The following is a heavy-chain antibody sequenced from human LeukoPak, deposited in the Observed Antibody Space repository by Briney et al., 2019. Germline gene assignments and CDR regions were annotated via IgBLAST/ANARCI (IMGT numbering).Heavy chain of an antibody. V-gene: IGHV3-30*04. CDR2: ISYDGSNK. J-gene: IGHJ6*03. CDR3: SRGSRAIVSTKFARGHYMDV. CDR1: GFTFSNYA. D-gene: IGHD5/OR15-5a*01. Sequence: GRSLRLSCAASGFTFSNYAMHWVRQAPGKGLEWVAVISYDGSNKYYADSVKGRFTISRDNSKNTLYLQMNSLRAEDTAMYYCSRGSRAIVSTKFARGHYMDVWGKGTTVTVSS.